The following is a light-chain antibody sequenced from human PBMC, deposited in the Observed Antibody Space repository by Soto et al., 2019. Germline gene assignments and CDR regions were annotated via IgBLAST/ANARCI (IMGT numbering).Light chain of an antibody. CDR1: QTISSS. V-gene: IGKV3-11*01. J-gene: IGKJ4*01. CDR3: HQRSNWPLT. Sequence: IVLTQSPATLSLSPWERVSLSCRASQTISSSLAWYQQRPGQAPRLLIYDAYNRATGIPPRFSGSGSGTDFTLTISSLEPEDFAVYYCHQRSNWPLTFGGGTKVDIK. CDR2: DAY.